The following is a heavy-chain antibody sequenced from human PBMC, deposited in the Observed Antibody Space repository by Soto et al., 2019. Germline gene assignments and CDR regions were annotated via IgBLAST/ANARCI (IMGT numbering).Heavy chain of an antibody. V-gene: IGHV4-59*02. CDR2: IYYNGNS. D-gene: IGHD2-2*01. Sequence: PSETLSLTCTVSGGSVSDYYWGWIRQPPGRGLEWIGYIYYNGNSNYNPSLKSRVTLSVDTSKNQFSLKMRSVTAADTAIYYCAKVIVLVPAASYVMDVWGLGTTVTVSS. CDR3: AKVIVLVPAASYVMDV. J-gene: IGHJ6*02. CDR1: GGSVSDYY.